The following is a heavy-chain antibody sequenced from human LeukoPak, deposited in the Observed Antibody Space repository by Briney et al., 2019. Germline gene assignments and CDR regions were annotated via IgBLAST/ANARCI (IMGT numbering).Heavy chain of an antibody. Sequence: GASVKVSCKASGYTFTGYYMHWVRQAPGQGLEWMGIINPSGGSTSYAQKFQGRVTMTRDMSTSTVYMELSSLRSEDTAVYYCARARIVGATPVDYWGQGTLVTVSS. CDR1: GYTFTGYY. J-gene: IGHJ4*02. CDR2: INPSGGST. CDR3: ARARIVGATPVDY. V-gene: IGHV1-46*01. D-gene: IGHD1-26*01.